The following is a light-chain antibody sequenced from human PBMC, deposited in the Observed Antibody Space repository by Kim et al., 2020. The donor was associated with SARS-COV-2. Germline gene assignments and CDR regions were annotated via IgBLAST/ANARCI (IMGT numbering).Light chain of an antibody. CDR3: NSRGSSGNHVV. Sequence: ELTQDPAVSVALGQTVRITCQGDSLRSYYASWYQQKPGQAPVLVIYGKNNRPSGIPDRFSGSSSGNTASLTITGAQAEDEADYYCNSRGSSGNHVVFGGGTQLTVL. V-gene: IGLV3-19*01. CDR2: GKN. J-gene: IGLJ2*01. CDR1: SLRSYY.